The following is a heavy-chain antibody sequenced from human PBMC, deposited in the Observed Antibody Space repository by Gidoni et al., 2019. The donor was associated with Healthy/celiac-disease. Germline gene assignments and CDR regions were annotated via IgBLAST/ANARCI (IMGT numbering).Heavy chain of an antibody. CDR3: AKVGRYYYYGMDV. V-gene: IGHV3-9*01. CDR2: ISWNSGSI. D-gene: IGHD1-26*01. CDR1: GFTFDDYA. J-gene: IGHJ6*02. Sequence: EVQLVESGGGLVQPGRSLRLSCAALGFTFDDYAMHWVRQAPGKGLEWVSGISWNSGSIGYADSVKGRFTISRDNAKNSLYLQMNSLRAEDTALYYCAKVGRYYYYGMDVWGQGTTVTVSS.